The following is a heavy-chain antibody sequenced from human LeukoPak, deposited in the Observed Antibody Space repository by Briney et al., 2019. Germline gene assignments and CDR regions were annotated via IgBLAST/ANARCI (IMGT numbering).Heavy chain of an antibody. Sequence: ASVKVSCKASGYTFTGYYMHWVRQAPGQGLEWMGWINPNSYGTNYAHKFQGRVTMTRDTSISTPYMELSRLRSDDTAVYYSARDRGGAYERVWLRECSGYDTCDDFDIWGQGTMVTVSS. CDR3: ARDRGGAYERVWLRECSGYDTCDDFDI. V-gene: IGHV1-2*02. CDR2: INPNSYGT. J-gene: IGHJ3*02. CDR1: GYTFTGYY. D-gene: IGHD5-12*01.